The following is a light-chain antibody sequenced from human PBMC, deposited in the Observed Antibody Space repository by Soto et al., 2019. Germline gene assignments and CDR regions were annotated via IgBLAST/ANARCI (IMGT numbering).Light chain of an antibody. CDR3: QQYNDYSWT. CDR1: QSISIW. J-gene: IGKJ1*01. CDR2: KAS. Sequence: DIQMTQSPSTLSASVGDRVAITCRASQSISIWLAWYQQKPGKAPKLLIYKASSLESGVPSRFSGSGSGTEVTLTISSLQPDDFATYYCQQYNDYSWTFVQGTKVEIK. V-gene: IGKV1-5*03.